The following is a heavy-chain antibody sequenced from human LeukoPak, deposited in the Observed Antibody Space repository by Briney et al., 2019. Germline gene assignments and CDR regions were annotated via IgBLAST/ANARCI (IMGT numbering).Heavy chain of an antibody. CDR2: IYYSGST. Sequence: SETLSLTCTVSGGSMSPYHWGWIRQPPGKGLEWIGYIYYSGSTNYNPSLKSRVTISVDTSKNQFSLKLSSVTAADTAVYYCARARNCSSTSCYRARVAFDIWGQGTMVTVSS. D-gene: IGHD2-2*02. CDR3: ARARNCSSTSCYRARVAFDI. J-gene: IGHJ3*02. V-gene: IGHV4-59*01. CDR1: GGSMSPYH.